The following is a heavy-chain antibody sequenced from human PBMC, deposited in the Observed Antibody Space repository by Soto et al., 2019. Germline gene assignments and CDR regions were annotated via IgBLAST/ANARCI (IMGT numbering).Heavy chain of an antibody. CDR2: IYYSGST. J-gene: IGHJ5*02. V-gene: IGHV4-31*03. CDR3: ARDSHPNWFDP. CDR1: GGSISSGGYY. Sequence: NPSETLSLTCTVSGGSISSGGYYWSWIRQHPGKGLEWIGYIYYSGSTYYNPSLKSRVTISVDTSKNQFSLKLSSVTAADTAVYYCARDSHPNWFDPWGQGTLVTVSS.